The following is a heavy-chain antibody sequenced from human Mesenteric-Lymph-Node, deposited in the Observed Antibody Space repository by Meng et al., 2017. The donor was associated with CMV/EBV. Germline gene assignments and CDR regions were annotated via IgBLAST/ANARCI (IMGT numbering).Heavy chain of an antibody. CDR1: GSSVTTGYY. CDR3: VSVRGSCGSTICNNWSDP. J-gene: IGHJ5*02. D-gene: IGHD2-2*01. CDR2: VSPSGKS. V-gene: IGHV4-38-2*02. Sequence: SETLSLTCTVSGSSVTTGYYWGWIRQPPGKGLESIGSVSPSGKSYYDPPFKSRATMSLDTSKNQLSLKVNYVTDADTAVYYCVSVRGSCGSTICNNWSDPWGQGTLVTVSS.